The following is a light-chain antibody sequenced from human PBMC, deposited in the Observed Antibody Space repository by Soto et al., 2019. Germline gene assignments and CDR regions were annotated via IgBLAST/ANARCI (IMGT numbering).Light chain of an antibody. V-gene: IGLV1-47*01. Sequence: QSVLTQPPSASGTPGQRVTISCSGSSSNIGNDFVSWYQQLPGTAPKPLIYRNNQRPSGVPDRFSGSKSGTSASLAISGLRSEDEADYYCATWDDSLSGWVFGGGTKLTVL. CDR1: SSNIGNDF. CDR3: ATWDDSLSGWV. CDR2: RNN. J-gene: IGLJ3*02.